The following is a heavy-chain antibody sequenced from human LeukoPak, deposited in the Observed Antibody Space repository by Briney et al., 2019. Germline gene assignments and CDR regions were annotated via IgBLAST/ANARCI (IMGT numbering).Heavy chain of an antibody. CDR3: ARSIRYFDWLDYYYYYYMDV. J-gene: IGHJ6*03. Sequence: ASVKVSCKASGDTFTGDYMHWVRQGPGQGLEWMGWINPNSGGTNYAQKFQGRVTMTRDTSISTASMGLSRLRSADTAVYYCARSIRYFDWLDYYYYYYMDVWGKGTTVTVSS. V-gene: IGHV1-2*02. CDR2: INPNSGGT. CDR1: GDTFTGDY. D-gene: IGHD3-9*01.